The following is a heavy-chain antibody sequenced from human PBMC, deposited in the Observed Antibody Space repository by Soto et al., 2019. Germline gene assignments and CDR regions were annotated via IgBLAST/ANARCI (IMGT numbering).Heavy chain of an antibody. CDR1: GYTFTGYY. CDR2: INPNSGGT. D-gene: IGHD2-15*01. J-gene: IGHJ4*02. V-gene: IGHV1-2*04. CDR3: ARGAYCSGGSCYSIFDY. Sequence: ASVKVSCKASGYTFTGYYMHWVRRAPGQGLEWMGWINPNSGGTNYAQKFQGWVTMTRDTSISTAYMELSRLRSDDTAVYYCARGAYCSGGSCYSIFDYWGQGTLVTVSS.